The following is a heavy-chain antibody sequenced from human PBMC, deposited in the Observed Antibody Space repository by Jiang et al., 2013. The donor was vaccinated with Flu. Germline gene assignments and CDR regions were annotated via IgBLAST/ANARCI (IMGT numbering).Heavy chain of an antibody. J-gene: IGHJ2*01. D-gene: IGHD6-19*01. Sequence: SWVRQPPGKGLEWIGEIYHSGSTNYNPSLKSRVTISVDKSKNQFSLKLSSVTAADTAVYYCARDSSGWYGGGNFDLWGRGTLVTVSS. V-gene: IGHV4-4*02. CDR2: IYHSGST. CDR3: ARDSSGWYGGGNFDL.